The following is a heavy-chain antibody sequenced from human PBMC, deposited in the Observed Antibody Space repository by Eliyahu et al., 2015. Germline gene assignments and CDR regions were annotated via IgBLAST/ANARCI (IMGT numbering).Heavy chain of an antibody. J-gene: IGHJ4*02. CDR1: GGTFSNYA. CDR3: ARDLDGTGDYRPYFDY. D-gene: IGHD4-17*01. V-gene: IGHV1-69*06. CDR2: IIPLFGTA. Sequence: QVQLVQSGAEVKKPGSSVKVSCKASGGTFSNYAXSWVRQAPGQGLEXMGGIIPLFGTANYAQRFQGRVTITADKSTSTAYMELSSLRSEDTAVYYCARDLDGTGDYRPYFDYWGQGTLVTVSS.